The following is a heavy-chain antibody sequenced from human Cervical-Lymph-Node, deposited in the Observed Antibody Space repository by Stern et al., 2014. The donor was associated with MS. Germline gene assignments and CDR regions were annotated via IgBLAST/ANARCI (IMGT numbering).Heavy chain of an antibody. D-gene: IGHD3-16*01. CDR3: ARVGGGKGYFSS. V-gene: IGHV3-30*03. Sequence: QVQLVQSGGGVVQHGRSLKLSCGASGFTFSNYRMHWVRQVPGKGLEWVAVTSYDGSDKYYADSVKDRFTISRDNLKNTLYLEMSSLRSEDAAVYYWARVGGGKGYFSSWGQGTLVTVSS. J-gene: IGHJ5*02. CDR1: GFTFSNYR. CDR2: TSYDGSDK.